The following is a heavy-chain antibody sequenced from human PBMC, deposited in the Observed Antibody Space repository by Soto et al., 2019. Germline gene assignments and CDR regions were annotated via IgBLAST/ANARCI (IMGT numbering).Heavy chain of an antibody. D-gene: IGHD3-22*01. V-gene: IGHV4-59*01. CDR3: ALRSTAVVPQY. CDR2: LYYGRSA. Sequence: QVQLQESGPGLVKPSETLSLTCAVSGDSISSYYCMWIRQPPGKGLESVGYLYYGRSANYNPSLKSRVTMSVDTSTNQCSLTLSSMTAADTAVYYCALRSTAVVPQYWGQGTLVTVSS. J-gene: IGHJ4*02. CDR1: GDSISSYY.